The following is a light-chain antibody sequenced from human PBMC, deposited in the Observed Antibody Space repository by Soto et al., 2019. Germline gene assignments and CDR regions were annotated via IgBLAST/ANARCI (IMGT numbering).Light chain of an antibody. CDR3: QQRSNWPRGT. Sequence: EIVLTQSPATLSLSPGERATLSCRASQSVSSYLAWYQQKPGQAPRLLIYDASNRATGIPARFSGSGSGTDLTLTISSLEPEDFAVHYCQQRSNWPRGTFGPGTKVDIK. J-gene: IGKJ3*01. CDR2: DAS. V-gene: IGKV3-11*01. CDR1: QSVSSY.